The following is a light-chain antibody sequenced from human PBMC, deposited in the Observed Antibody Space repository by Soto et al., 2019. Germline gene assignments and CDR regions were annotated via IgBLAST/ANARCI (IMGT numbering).Light chain of an antibody. CDR3: LQYHNLWA. Sequence: ILMTQSLATVSVSPGESATLSCRASQNIYYNVAWYQHRPGQAPRLLIYRASTRAPGVPARFSGSGSGTEFTLTISSLQPEDFTVYSCLQYHNLWAFGQGTKVDIK. V-gene: IGKV3-15*01. J-gene: IGKJ1*01. CDR2: RAS. CDR1: QNIYYN.